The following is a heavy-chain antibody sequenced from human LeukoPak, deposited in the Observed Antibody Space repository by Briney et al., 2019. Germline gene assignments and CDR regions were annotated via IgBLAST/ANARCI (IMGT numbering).Heavy chain of an antibody. J-gene: IGHJ4*02. V-gene: IGHV3-15*01. CDR1: EFPFSKAW. Sequence: GGSLRLSCAVSEFPFSKAWMSWVRQAPGKGLEWVGRIKSKTDGGTADYAAPVKGRFTISRDDSKNTLYLQMNSLKTEDTAVYYCTSVGFGPYYFDNWGQGTLVTVSS. CDR2: IKSKTDGGTA. D-gene: IGHD3-10*01. CDR3: TSVGFGPYYFDN.